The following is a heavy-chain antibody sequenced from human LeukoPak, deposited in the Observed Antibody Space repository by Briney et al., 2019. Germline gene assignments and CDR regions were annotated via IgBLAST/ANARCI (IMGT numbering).Heavy chain of an antibody. CDR1: GFTFSSYW. Sequence: PGGSLRLSCAASGFTFSSYWMHWVRQAPGKGLVWVSRINGDGSSTSYADSVKGRFTISRDNAKNTLYLQMNSLRAEDTAVYYCARYYDSRGSSDYWGQGTLVTVSS. CDR2: INGDGSST. J-gene: IGHJ4*02. CDR3: ARYYDSRGSSDY. V-gene: IGHV3-74*01. D-gene: IGHD3-22*01.